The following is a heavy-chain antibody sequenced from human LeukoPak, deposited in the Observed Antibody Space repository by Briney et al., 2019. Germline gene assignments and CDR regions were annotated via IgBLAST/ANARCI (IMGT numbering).Heavy chain of an antibody. CDR2: INHSGST. CDR3: ARRPDRGSSWYFFFPAFDY. CDR1: GGSISSGSYY. Sequence: PSETLSLTCTVSGGSISSGSYYWSWIRQPPGKGLEWIGEINHSGSTNYNPSLKSRVTISVDTSKNQFSLKLSSVTAADTAVYYCARRPDRGSSWYFFFPAFDYWGQGTLVTVSS. D-gene: IGHD6-13*01. J-gene: IGHJ4*02. V-gene: IGHV4-39*07.